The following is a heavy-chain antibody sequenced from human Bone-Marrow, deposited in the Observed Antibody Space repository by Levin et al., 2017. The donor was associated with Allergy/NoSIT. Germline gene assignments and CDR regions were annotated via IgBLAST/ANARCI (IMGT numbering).Heavy chain of an antibody. CDR2: ILNDGSSK. Sequence: LSLTCAVSGFNFRAYGFHWVRQAPGKGLEWVAVILNDGSSKYYADSVRGRFSISRDNFKNTLYLQMNSLRPEDTAVYYCAKDQEKLALGYWGQGTLVTVSS. CDR1: GFNFRAYG. CDR3: AKDQEKLALGY. J-gene: IGHJ4*02. V-gene: IGHV3-30*18.